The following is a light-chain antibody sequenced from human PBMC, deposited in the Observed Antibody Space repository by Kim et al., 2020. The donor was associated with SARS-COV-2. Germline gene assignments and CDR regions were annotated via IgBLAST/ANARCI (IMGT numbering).Light chain of an antibody. Sequence: DIQMTQSPSSLSAFAGDRVTITCQASQDISYRLNWYQQKPGKAPKVVIADAPNLQSGAPSRFSGSGSGTEFTFSIDNLQPEDIATYYCMQYDELPYTFGRGTKLEI. CDR3: MQYDELPYT. CDR2: DAP. J-gene: IGKJ2*01. V-gene: IGKV1-33*01. CDR1: QDISYR.